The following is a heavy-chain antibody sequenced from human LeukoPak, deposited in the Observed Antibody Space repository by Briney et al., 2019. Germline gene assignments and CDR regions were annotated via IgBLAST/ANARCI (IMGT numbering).Heavy chain of an antibody. D-gene: IGHD6-6*01. CDR1: GFTFSNYA. V-gene: IGHV3-48*03. CDR3: ATDRDSSSPFDY. CDR2: ISSSGYTI. J-gene: IGHJ4*02. Sequence: GGSLRLSCAASGFTFSNYAMNWVRQAPGKGLEWVSYISSSGYTIYYADSVKGRFTISRDKAKNSLYLQMNSLRAEDTAVYYCATDRDSSSPFDYWGRGTLVTVSS.